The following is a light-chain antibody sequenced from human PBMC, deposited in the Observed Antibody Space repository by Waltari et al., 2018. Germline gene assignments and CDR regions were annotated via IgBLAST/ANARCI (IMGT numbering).Light chain of an antibody. CDR2: YDD. CDR3: AAWDVSLNALI. V-gene: IGLV1-36*01. Sequence: QSALTQPPSVSGAPRQRVTIPCSGSSSHIGDSAVNWYQQFPGKSPKLVIYYDDLLPSGVSDRFSGSKSGSSASLAISGLQSEDEALYFCAAWDVSLNALIFGGGTKLTVL. CDR1: SSHIGDSA. J-gene: IGLJ2*01.